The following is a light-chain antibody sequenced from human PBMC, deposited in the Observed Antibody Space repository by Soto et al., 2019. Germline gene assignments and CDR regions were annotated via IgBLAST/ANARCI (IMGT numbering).Light chain of an antibody. CDR1: QSVSSN. CDR2: GAS. V-gene: IGKV3-15*01. Sequence: EIVMTQSPATLSVSPGERATLSCRASQSVSSNLAWYQQKPGQAPRLLIYGASTRATGIPARFSGSGSGTEFTLTISRLQSEDFGLYYDHEYNNWPPYTFGQGTKLEIK. J-gene: IGKJ2*01. CDR3: HEYNNWPPYT.